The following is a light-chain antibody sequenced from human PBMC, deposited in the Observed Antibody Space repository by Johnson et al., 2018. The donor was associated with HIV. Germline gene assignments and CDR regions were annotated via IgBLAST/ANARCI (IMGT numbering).Light chain of an antibody. CDR3: GTWDSSLSSYV. CDR1: SSNIGNNY. Sequence: QSVLTQPPSVSVAPGQKVTISCSGSSSNIGNNYVSWYQQLPGTAPKLLIYDNNRRPSGIPDRFSGSKSGSLATLGITGLQTGDEADYYCGTWDSSLSSYVFGTWTKVTVL. CDR2: DNN. V-gene: IGLV1-51*01. J-gene: IGLJ1*01.